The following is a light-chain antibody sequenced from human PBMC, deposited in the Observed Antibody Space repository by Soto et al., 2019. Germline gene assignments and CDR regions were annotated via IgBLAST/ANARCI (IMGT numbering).Light chain of an antibody. Sequence: DIEMTQAPSSLSASVGGTVTITCRARKSINTNLNWYQHKVGEAPKLMFYAASSLQSGVPTRFRGSGSGTHFTRTIRRMPPENFTTYYWQQSYDNLTLAPGTKVDIK. V-gene: IGKV1-39*01. CDR3: QQSYDNLT. CDR2: AAS. J-gene: IGKJ3*01. CDR1: KSINTN.